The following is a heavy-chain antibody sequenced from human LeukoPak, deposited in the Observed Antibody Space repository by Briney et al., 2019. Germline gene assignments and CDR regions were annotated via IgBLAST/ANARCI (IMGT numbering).Heavy chain of an antibody. CDR2: ISGSGGST. CDR1: GFTFSSYA. CDR3: AKDRFIYYDSSGYYDYYFDY. J-gene: IGHJ4*02. D-gene: IGHD3-22*01. Sequence: GGSLRLSCAASGFTFSSYAMSWVRQAPGKGLEWVSAISGSGGSTYYADSVKGRFTISRDNSKNTLYLQMNSLRAEDTAVYYCAKDRFIYYDSSGYYDYYFDYWGQGTLVTVSS. V-gene: IGHV3-23*01.